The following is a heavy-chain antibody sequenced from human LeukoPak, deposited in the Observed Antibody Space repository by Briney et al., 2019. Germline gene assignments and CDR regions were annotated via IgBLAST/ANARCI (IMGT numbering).Heavy chain of an antibody. CDR2: ITHSGRTI. J-gene: IGHJ4*02. Sequence: GGSLRLSCAASGFIFSDYNMHWVRQAPGKGLEWVSYITHSGRTISYADSVKGRFTISRDNARSSLYLQMNSLRDDDTAVYFCARPSSGAYDYWGQGTLVTVSS. V-gene: IGHV3-48*02. CDR3: ARPSSGAYDY. D-gene: IGHD1-26*01. CDR1: GFIFSDYN.